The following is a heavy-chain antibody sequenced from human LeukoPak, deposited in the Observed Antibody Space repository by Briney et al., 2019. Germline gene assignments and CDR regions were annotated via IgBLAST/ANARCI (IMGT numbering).Heavy chain of an antibody. Sequence: GASEKVSCKASVGTFSSYTISWVRQATRQAPEWMGSIIPILGIANYAQKFQGRVTITADKSTSTAYMELSSLRSEDTAVYYCARDGVAGSFDYWGQGTLVTVSS. V-gene: IGHV1-69*04. D-gene: IGHD2-8*01. J-gene: IGHJ4*02. CDR1: VGTFSSYT. CDR3: ARDGVAGSFDY. CDR2: IIPILGIA.